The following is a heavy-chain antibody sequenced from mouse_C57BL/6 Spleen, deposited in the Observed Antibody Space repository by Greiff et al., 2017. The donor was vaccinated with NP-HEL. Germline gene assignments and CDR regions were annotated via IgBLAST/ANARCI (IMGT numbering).Heavy chain of an antibody. J-gene: IGHJ3*01. CDR3: ARDAGDSPFAY. CDR2: ISYDGSN. Sequence: EVKLMESGPGLVKPSQSLSLTCSVTGYSITSGYYWNWIRQFPGNKLEWMGYISYDGSNNYNPSLKNRISITRDTSKNQFFLKLNSVTTEDTATYYCARDAGDSPFAYWGQGTLVTVSA. V-gene: IGHV3-6*01. CDR1: GYSITSGYY.